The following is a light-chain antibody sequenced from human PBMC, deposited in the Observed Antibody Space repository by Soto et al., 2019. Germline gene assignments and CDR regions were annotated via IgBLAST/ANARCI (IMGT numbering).Light chain of an antibody. CDR1: QTISTY. Sequence: DIQMTQSPSSLSASVGDRVTITCRASQTISTYLNWYQQKPGKAPRLLIYDASSLLSGVPSRFRGSGSGTDFTLAIVSLQPKDFSTYYCQQSDSTPYTFAQGPKVQI. J-gene: IGKJ2*01. CDR3: QQSDSTPYT. CDR2: DAS. V-gene: IGKV1-39*01.